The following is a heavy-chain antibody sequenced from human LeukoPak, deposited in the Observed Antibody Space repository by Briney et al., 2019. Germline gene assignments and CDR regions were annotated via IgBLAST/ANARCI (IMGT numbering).Heavy chain of an antibody. Sequence: ASVKVSCKASGYTFTNYYLHWVRQAPGQGLEWMAMINPSGGSTNYAQKFQGRVTMTRDTSISTAYMELSRLRSDDTAVYYCARSYDILTGIFDYWGQGTLVTVSS. J-gene: IGHJ4*02. V-gene: IGHV1-2*02. CDR1: GYTFTNYY. CDR2: INPSGGST. CDR3: ARSYDILTGIFDY. D-gene: IGHD3-9*01.